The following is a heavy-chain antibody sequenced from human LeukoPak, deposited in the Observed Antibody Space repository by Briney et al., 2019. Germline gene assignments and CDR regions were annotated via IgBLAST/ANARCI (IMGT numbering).Heavy chain of an antibody. CDR2: IGNDAVAK. V-gene: IGHV3-30*02. D-gene: IGHD3-16*01. Sequence: GGSLRLSCAASGFTFSSHGMHWVRQAPGKGLEWVVIIGNDAVAKYYADSVKGRFTISRDNSMNTMYLEMNSLRDEDTAVYYCAKEGVWGNWYFDLWGRGTLVTVSS. CDR3: AKEGVWGNWYFDL. CDR1: GFTFSSHG. J-gene: IGHJ2*01.